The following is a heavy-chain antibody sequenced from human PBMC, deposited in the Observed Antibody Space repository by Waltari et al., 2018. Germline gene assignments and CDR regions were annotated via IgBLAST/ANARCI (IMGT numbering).Heavy chain of an antibody. V-gene: IGHV1-69*14. D-gene: IGHD3-10*01. J-gene: IGHJ4*02. CDR2: LIHIFDTA. CDR3: ARDRSSYGSGWGRQPFDY. Sequence: QVQLVQSGAAVTKPGSSVRVSCKVPGGTFRSYAIRRLRLAPGQGLEWMERLIHIFDTANYAQECQGRVKITADKSRSTAYMELSNLKSEDTAGYDCARDRSSYGSGWGRQPFDYWGQGTLVTVSS. CDR1: GGTFRSYA.